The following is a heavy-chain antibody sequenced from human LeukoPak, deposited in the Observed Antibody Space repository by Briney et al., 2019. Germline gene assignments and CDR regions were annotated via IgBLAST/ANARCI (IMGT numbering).Heavy chain of an antibody. CDR3: ARWVRGVFGDWFDP. J-gene: IGHJ5*02. CDR2: INHSGST. V-gene: IGHV4-34*01. D-gene: IGHD3-10*01. Sequence: SETLSLTCAVYGGSFSGYYWSWIRQPPGKGLEWIGEINHSGSTNYNPSLESRVTISVDTSKNQFSLKLSSVTAADTAVYYCARWVRGVFGDWFDPWGQGTLVTVSS. CDR1: GGSFSGYY.